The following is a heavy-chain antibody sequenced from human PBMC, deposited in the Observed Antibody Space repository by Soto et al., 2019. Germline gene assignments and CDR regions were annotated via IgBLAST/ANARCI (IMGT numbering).Heavy chain of an antibody. V-gene: IGHV4-59*08. D-gene: IGHD6-19*01. J-gene: IGHJ4*02. Sequence: SKTLSLTCTVSGGSISSYYWSWIRQPPGKGLEWIGYIYYSGSTNYNPSLKSRVTISVDTSKNQFSLKLSSVTAADTAVYYCARQEQWRAIDYWGQGTLVT. CDR1: GGSISSYY. CDR2: IYYSGST. CDR3: ARQEQWRAIDY.